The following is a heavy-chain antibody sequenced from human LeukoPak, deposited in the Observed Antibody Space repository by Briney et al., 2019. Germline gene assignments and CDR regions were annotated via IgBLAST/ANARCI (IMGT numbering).Heavy chain of an antibody. D-gene: IGHD4-11*01. CDR1: GGSIPTSTYH. CDR3: ATTHDYTRGGYDY. Sequence: PSETLSLTCTVSGGSIPTSTYHWGWIRQSPGKGLEWIGSVHYSGGTYYNPSLRSRVSISLDTSKSQFSLKLNFATAADTASYYCATTHDYTRGGYDYWGLGALVTVSS. CDR2: VHYSGGT. V-gene: IGHV4-39*07. J-gene: IGHJ4*02.